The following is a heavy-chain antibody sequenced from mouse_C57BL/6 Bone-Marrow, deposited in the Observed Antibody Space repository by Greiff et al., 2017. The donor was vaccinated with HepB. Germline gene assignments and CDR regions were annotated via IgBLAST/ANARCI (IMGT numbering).Heavy chain of an antibody. D-gene: IGHD1-1*01. Sequence: QVQLQQPGTELVKPGASVKLSCKASGYTFTSYWMHWVKQRPGQGLEWIGNINPSNGGTNYNEKFKSKATLTVDKSSSTAYMQLSSLTSEDSAVYYCAICLSIYYYGSSSLYFDVWGTGTTVTVSS. J-gene: IGHJ1*03. CDR3: AICLSIYYYGSSSLYFDV. V-gene: IGHV1-53*01. CDR1: GYTFTSYW. CDR2: INPSNGGT.